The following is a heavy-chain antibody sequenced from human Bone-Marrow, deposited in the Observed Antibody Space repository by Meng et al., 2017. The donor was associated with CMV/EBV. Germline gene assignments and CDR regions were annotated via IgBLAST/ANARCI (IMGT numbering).Heavy chain of an antibody. CDR3: ARSEGYYYYGMDV. Sequence: ASVKVFCKASGYTFTGYYMHWVRQAPGQGLEWMGWINPNSGGTNYAQKFQGRVTMTRDTSISTAYMELSRLRSDDTAVYYCARSEGYYYYGMDVWGQGTTVTVSS. CDR2: INPNSGGT. CDR1: GYTFTGYY. J-gene: IGHJ6*02. V-gene: IGHV1-2*02.